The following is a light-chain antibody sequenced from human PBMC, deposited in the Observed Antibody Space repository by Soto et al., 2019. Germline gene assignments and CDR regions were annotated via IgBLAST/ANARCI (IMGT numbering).Light chain of an antibody. CDR1: STDVGGYNY. CDR3: SSYSGVTTVV. Sequence: SVLTQPASVSGSPGQSITISCTGASTDVGGYNYVSWYQQHPGKAPKLMIYDVSNRPSGVSVRFSGSKSGNTASLTISWLRPEDEADYYCSSYSGVTTVVFGGGTKVTVL. CDR2: DVS. V-gene: IGLV2-14*01. J-gene: IGLJ3*02.